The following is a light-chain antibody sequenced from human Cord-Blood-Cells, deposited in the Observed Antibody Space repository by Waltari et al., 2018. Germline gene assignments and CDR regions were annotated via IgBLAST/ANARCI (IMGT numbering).Light chain of an antibody. CDR2: AAS. CDR3: QQYNNWPPS. Sequence: ELVMTQPPAPLSVSPGERATLSCRASQSVSSNLAWYPQKPGQAPRLLIYAASTRATGIPASFSGSGSGTEFTLTISSLQSEYFAVYYCQQYNNWPPSFGPGTKVDIK. V-gene: IGKV3-15*01. J-gene: IGKJ3*01. CDR1: QSVSSN.